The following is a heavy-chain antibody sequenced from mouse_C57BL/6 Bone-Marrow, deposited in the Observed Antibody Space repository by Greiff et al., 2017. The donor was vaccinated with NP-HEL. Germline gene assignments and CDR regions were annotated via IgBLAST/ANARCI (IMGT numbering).Heavy chain of an antibody. CDR3: TTGGSSPYAMDY. CDR1: GFNIKDDY. J-gene: IGHJ4*01. Sequence: EVKLMESGAELVRPGASVKLSCTVSGFNIKDDYMHWVKQRPEQGLEWIGWIDPENGDTEYASKFQGKATITADTSSNTAYLQLSGLTSEDTAVYYCTTGGSSPYAMDYWGQGTSVTVSS. D-gene: IGHD1-1*01. CDR2: IDPENGDT. V-gene: IGHV14-4*01.